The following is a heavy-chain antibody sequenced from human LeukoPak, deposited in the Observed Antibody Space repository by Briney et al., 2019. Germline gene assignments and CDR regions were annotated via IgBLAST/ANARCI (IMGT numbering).Heavy chain of an antibody. CDR3: ARGYYDSSGYYLAAY. Sequence: SETLSLTCTVSGGSISGYYWSWIRQPPEKGLEWIGYIYYSGSTNYNPSLKSRVTLSVDTSKNQFSLKLTSVTAADTAVYYCARGYYDSSGYYLAAYWGQGTLVTVSS. D-gene: IGHD3-22*01. CDR2: IYYSGST. V-gene: IGHV4-59*01. J-gene: IGHJ4*02. CDR1: GGSISGYY.